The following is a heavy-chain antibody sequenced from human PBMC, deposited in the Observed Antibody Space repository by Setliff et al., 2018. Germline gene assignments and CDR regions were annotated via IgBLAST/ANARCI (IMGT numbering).Heavy chain of an antibody. V-gene: IGHV1-18*01. Sequence: ASVKVSCKASGYIFSSYGISWVRQAPGQGLQWMGWISSYNTDITNYAERFQGRITVTTDTSTSAAYMELRGLRSDDTAIYYCAISTLSICSGGSCPNVFDVWGPGTLVTV. CDR1: GYIFSSYG. J-gene: IGHJ3*01. CDR2: ISSYNTDIT. D-gene: IGHD2-15*01. CDR3: AISTLSICSGGSCPNVFDV.